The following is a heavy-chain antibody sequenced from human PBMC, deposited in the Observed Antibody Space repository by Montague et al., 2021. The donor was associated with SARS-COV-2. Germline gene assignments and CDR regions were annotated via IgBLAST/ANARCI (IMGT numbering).Heavy chain of an antibody. V-gene: IGHV4-34*01. CDR1: DGSFSDYS. D-gene: IGHD3-22*01. CDR3: ARGRQHINMVVVVVTGGEYYFDF. Sequence: SETLSLTCAVYDGSFSDYSWTWIRQPPGKGLEWIGEINHRGSTNYNPSLKSRVTISVDTSKSQFSLEMTSVTAADTAVYYCARGRQHINMVVVVVTGGEYYFDFWGQGTLAAVSS. CDR2: INHRGST. J-gene: IGHJ4*02.